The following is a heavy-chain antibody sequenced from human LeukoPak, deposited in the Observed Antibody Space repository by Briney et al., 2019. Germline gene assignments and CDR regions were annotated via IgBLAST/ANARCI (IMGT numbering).Heavy chain of an antibody. D-gene: IGHD3-22*01. CDR2: INPAGGST. CDR3: AREFTYSFDSSGYSLGLDH. Sequence: GASVKASCKASGYTFISNYIHWVRQAPGQGLEWMRIINPAGGSTSYAQKFQGRVTMTRDTSTSTVFMELSSLTSEDTAVYYCAREFTYSFDSSGYSLGLDHWGQGTLVTVSS. V-gene: IGHV1-46*01. CDR1: GYTFISNY. J-gene: IGHJ5*02.